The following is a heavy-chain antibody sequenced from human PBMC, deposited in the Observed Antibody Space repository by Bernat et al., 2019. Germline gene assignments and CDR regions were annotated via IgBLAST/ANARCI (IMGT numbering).Heavy chain of an antibody. J-gene: IGHJ4*02. Sequence: EVQLVESGGGLVQPGGSLRLSCAASGFTVSSNYMSWVRQAPGKGLEWVSVIYSGGSTYYADSVKGRFTISRDNPKNTLYLQMNSLRAEDTAVYYCARNYYDSSGYFDHWGQGTLVTVSS. CDR2: IYSGGST. V-gene: IGHV3-66*01. CDR3: ARNYYDSSGYFDH. D-gene: IGHD3-22*01. CDR1: GFTVSSNY.